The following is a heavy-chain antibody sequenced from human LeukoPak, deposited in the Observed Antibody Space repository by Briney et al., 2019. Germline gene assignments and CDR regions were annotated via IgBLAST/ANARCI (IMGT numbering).Heavy chain of an antibody. Sequence: SQTLSLTCTVSGDSISSGDYYWSWIQQPAGKGLEWIGRISSSGSTNYNPSLKSRVTISVDTSKNQFSLKLSSVTAADTAVYFCARGPYSYDSSGAFDIWGQGTMVTVSS. V-gene: IGHV4-61*02. CDR2: ISSSGST. CDR1: GDSISSGDYY. D-gene: IGHD3-22*01. J-gene: IGHJ3*02. CDR3: ARGPYSYDSSGAFDI.